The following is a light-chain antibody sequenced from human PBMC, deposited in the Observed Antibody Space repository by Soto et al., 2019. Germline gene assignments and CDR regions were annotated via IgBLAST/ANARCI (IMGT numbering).Light chain of an antibody. V-gene: IGKV3-20*01. CDR3: QLYGTPPP. CDR1: QSAGSNF. CDR2: ASV. J-gene: IGKJ5*01. Sequence: VLTQSSGSLSLSPVVRATLSCKTSQSAGSNFFSRYQHKPGRAPRLLIYASVPRSTAIPDRFSGSAAGTVFTLTINRIPPEYFAVYYCQLYGTPPPFGQGTRLEI.